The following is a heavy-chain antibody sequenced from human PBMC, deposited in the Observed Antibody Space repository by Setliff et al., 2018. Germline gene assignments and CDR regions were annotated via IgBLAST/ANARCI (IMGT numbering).Heavy chain of an antibody. CDR1: GFTFSNAW. D-gene: IGHD1-26*01. J-gene: IGHJ4*02. CDR3: ARDRSGSYDY. CDR2: ISYDGSNK. V-gene: IGHV3-30-3*01. Sequence: PGGSLRLSCTASGFTFSNAWMSWVRQAPGKGLEWVAVISYDGSNKYYADSVKGRFTTSRDNSKNTLYLQMNSLRAEDTAVYYCARDRSGSYDYWGQGTLVTVSS.